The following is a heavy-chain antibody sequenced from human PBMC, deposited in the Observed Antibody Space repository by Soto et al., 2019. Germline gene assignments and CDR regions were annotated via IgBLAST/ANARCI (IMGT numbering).Heavy chain of an antibody. J-gene: IGHJ3*02. D-gene: IGHD3-10*01. V-gene: IGHV3-74*01. CDR3: ARAKKYYFGSGSYSENDAFDI. CDR1: ACTFSGYW. Sequence: AGGSLRLSCAASACTFSGYWMHWVRQAPGKGLVWVSRINSDESRTSYADSVKGRFTISRDNAKNTLFLQMNSLRVEDTAVYFCARAKKYYFGSGSYSENDAFDIWGQGTMVTVSS. CDR2: INSDESRT.